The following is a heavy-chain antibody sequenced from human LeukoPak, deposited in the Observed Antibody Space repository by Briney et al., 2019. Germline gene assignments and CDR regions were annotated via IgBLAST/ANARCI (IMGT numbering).Heavy chain of an antibody. J-gene: IGHJ6*03. D-gene: IGHD1-14*01. Sequence: GESLKISCKGSGYSFTSYWIGWVRQMPGKGLEWMGIIYPGDSDTRYSPSFQGEVTISADKSISTAYLQWSSLKASDTAMYYCARSALGPASDYYYMDAWGKGTTVTVSS. V-gene: IGHV5-51*01. CDR1: GYSFTSYW. CDR2: IYPGDSDT. CDR3: ARSALGPASDYYYMDA.